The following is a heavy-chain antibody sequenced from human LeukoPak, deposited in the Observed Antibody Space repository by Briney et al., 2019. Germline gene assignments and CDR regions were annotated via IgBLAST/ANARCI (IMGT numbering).Heavy chain of an antibody. Sequence: PSETLSLTCTVSGGSINPYYWTWIRQPPGKGLKWIGYMHHSGTTNHNPSLKRRVTISVDTSKNQFSLCLTSVTAADTAIYYCARGLKDDFWSGYFRFDYWGQGTLVTVSS. CDR2: MHHSGTT. CDR3: ARGLKDDFWSGYFRFDY. D-gene: IGHD3-3*01. J-gene: IGHJ4*02. CDR1: GGSINPYY. V-gene: IGHV4-59*01.